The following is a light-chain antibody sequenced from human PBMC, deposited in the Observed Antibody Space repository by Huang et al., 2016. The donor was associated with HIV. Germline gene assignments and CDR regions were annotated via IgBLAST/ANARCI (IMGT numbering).Light chain of an antibody. CDR3: QQRSNWPLT. J-gene: IGKJ4*01. CDR2: DTS. V-gene: IGKV3-11*01. CDR1: QSVATY. Sequence: EVVLTQSPPTLSLSPGETGTLSCRASQSVATYLSWYQQRPGLGPRLLIYDTSYRAPGVPARFSGTGSGTDFTLTISSLEPEDLAIYYCQQRSNWPLTFGGGTKVEI.